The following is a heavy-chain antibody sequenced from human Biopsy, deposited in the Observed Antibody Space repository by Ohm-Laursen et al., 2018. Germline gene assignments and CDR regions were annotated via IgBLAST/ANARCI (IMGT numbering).Heavy chain of an antibody. V-gene: IGHV1-69*04. CDR2: IIPIVGIT. CDR3: ARGGSGSGYYGMDV. J-gene: IGHJ6*02. D-gene: IGHD3-10*01. Sequence: SSVKVSCKASGDTFSRSAFFWVRQAPGQGLVYLGRIIPIVGITNHAQTFQGRITLTADKSTFMVYMELSRLRSDDTAVYYCARGGSGSGYYGMDVWGQGATVSVSS. CDR1: GDTFSRSA.